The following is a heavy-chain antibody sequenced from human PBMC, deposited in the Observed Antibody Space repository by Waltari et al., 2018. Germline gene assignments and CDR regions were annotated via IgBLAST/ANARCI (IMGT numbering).Heavy chain of an antibody. Sequence: EVQMLESGGGLVQPGGSLRLYCAACGLTFISYAMRWVREAPGKGLELVSSIMCSCVSKYSADPVNGRFTISRDNSKNTLYLHMNSLRAEDAAVYYCAKPSSGSYWRLYYDYLGQGTLVTVSS. CDR1: GLTFISYA. J-gene: IGHJ4*02. V-gene: IGHV3-23*01. CDR3: AKPSSGSYWRLYYDY. D-gene: IGHD1-26*01. CDR2: IMCSCVSK.